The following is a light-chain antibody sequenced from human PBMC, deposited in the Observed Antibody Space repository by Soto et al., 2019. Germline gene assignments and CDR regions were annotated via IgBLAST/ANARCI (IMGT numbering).Light chain of an antibody. CDR3: AAWDDSLNIYV. V-gene: IGLV1-36*01. J-gene: IGLJ1*01. CDR2: YDD. CDR1: NSNVGNNG. Sequence: QSVLTQPPSVSEAPRQRVTISCSGSNSNVGNNGVNWYQQLPGKAPKLLIYYDDLLPSGVSDRFSGSKSATSASLAISGLQSEDEADYYCAAWDDSLNIYVFGTGTKVTAL.